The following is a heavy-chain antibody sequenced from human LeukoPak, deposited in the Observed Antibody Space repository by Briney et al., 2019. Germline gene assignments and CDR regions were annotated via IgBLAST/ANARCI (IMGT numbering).Heavy chain of an antibody. V-gene: IGHV3-7*01. CDR3: ARGQDWNHDY. J-gene: IGHJ4*02. CDR2: IRDDGSDK. D-gene: IGHD1-1*01. CDR1: GFTFSRYW. Sequence: GGSLRLPCAASGFTFSRYWMSWVRQAPGKGLEWVANIRDDGSDKYYVDSVKGRFTISRDNAKNSLYLQMNSLRAEDTAVYYCARGQDWNHDYWGQGTLATVSA.